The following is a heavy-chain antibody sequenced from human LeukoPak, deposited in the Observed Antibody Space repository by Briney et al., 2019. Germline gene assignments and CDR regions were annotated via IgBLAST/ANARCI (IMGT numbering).Heavy chain of an antibody. Sequence: SETLSLTCAVYGGSFSGYYWSWIRQPPGKGLEWIGEINHSGSTNYNPSLKSRVTISVDTSKNQFSLKLGSVTAADTAVYYCARDLGSPSDYWGQGTLVTVSS. CDR2: INHSGST. CDR3: ARDLGSPSDY. J-gene: IGHJ4*02. D-gene: IGHD3-16*01. CDR1: GGSFSGYY. V-gene: IGHV4-34*01.